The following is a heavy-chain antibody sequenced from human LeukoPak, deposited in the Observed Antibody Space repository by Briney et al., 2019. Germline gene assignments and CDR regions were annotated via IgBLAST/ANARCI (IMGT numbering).Heavy chain of an antibody. CDR2: IYSGGST. J-gene: IGHJ4*02. CDR3: AKGPIFGVVMSTFDY. Sequence: GGSLRLSCEASGFAVSARPMSWVRQAPGKGLEWVSVIYSGGSTYFADSVKGRFTIFRDNSKNTLYLQMNSLGAEDTAVYYCAKGPIFGVVMSTFDYWGQGTLVTVSS. CDR1: GFAVSARP. D-gene: IGHD3-3*01. V-gene: IGHV3-66*01.